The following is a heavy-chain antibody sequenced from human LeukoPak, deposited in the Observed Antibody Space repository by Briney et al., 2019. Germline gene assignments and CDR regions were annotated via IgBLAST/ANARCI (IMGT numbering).Heavy chain of an antibody. CDR2: FYYSGST. V-gene: IGHV4-59*01. Sequence: SETLSLTCTVSGGSISSYYWSWIRQPPGKGLEWIGCFYYSGSTNYNPSLKSRVTISVDTSKNQFSLKLSSVTAADTAVYYCARSYDSSAYYLDYWGQGTLVTVSS. D-gene: IGHD3-22*01. J-gene: IGHJ4*02. CDR3: ARSYDSSAYYLDY. CDR1: GGSISSYY.